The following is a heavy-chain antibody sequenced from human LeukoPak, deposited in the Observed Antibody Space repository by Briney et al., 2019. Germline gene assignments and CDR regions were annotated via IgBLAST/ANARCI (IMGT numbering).Heavy chain of an antibody. J-gene: IGHJ3*02. D-gene: IGHD3-10*01. CDR2: IYHSGST. CDR3: ARSTRRFGESADAFDI. Sequence: SETXSLXCAVSGGSISSGGYSWSWIRQPPGKGLEWIGYIYHSGSTYYNPSLKSRVTISVDRSKNQFSLKLGSVTAADTAVYYCARSTRRFGESADAFDIWGQGTMVTVSS. CDR1: GGSISSGGYS. V-gene: IGHV4-30-2*01.